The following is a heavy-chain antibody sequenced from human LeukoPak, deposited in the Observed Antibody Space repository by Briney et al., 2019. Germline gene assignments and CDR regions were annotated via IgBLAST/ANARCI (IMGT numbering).Heavy chain of an antibody. V-gene: IGHV4-39*01. Sequence: PSETLSLTCTVSGGSISSSSYYWGWIRQPPGKGLEWIGSIYYSGSTYYNPSLKSRVTISVDTSKNQFSLKLSSVTAADTAVYYCAGQGSPSITIFGVVIIPHWYFDLWGRGTLVTVSS. CDR3: AGQGSPSITIFGVVIIPHWYFDL. D-gene: IGHD3-3*01. CDR1: GGSISSSSYY. CDR2: IYYSGST. J-gene: IGHJ2*01.